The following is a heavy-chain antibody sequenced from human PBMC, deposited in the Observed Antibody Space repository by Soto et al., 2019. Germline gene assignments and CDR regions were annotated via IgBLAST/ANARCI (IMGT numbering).Heavy chain of an antibody. CDR1: GGSISSSNW. J-gene: IGHJ4*02. Sequence: SETLSLTCAVSGGSISSSNWWSWVRQPPGKGLEWIGEIYHSGSTNYNPSLKSRFTISVDKSKNQFSLRLRSVTAADTAVYYCARVMDRLEWLFDYWGQGTLVTVSS. CDR2: IYHSGST. D-gene: IGHD3-3*01. CDR3: ARVMDRLEWLFDY. V-gene: IGHV4-4*02.